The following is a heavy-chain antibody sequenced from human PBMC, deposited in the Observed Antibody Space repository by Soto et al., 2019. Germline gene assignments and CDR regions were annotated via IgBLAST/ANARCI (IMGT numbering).Heavy chain of an antibody. V-gene: IGHV3-11*05. CDR3: ARSLVGEGLVDYLDY. D-gene: IGHD3-10*01. CDR2: ISGRTNYT. J-gene: IGHJ4*02. CDR1: GFTFSDYD. Sequence: QVQLVESGGGLVKPGGSLRLACAASGFTFSDYDMTWVRQAPGKGLEWVSHISGRTNYTNNADSVKGRFTISRDNAKNSVYLQMNSLRAEDTAVYYCARSLVGEGLVDYLDYWGQGALVTVSS.